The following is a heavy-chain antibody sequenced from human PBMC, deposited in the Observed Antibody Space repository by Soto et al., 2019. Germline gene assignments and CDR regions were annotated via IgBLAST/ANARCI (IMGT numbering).Heavy chain of an antibody. V-gene: IGHV5-51*01. J-gene: IGHJ3*02. CDR1: GYNFTSNW. D-gene: IGHD6-19*01. CDR2: IYPGDSDI. CDR3: ARPTQGVAAERDAFDI. Sequence: PGESLKISCKGSGYNFTSNWIGWVRQMPGKGLECMGIIYPGDSDISYSPSFQGQVTISADKSICTAYLQWSSLKASDTAMYYCARPTQGVAAERDAFDIWGQGTMVTVSS.